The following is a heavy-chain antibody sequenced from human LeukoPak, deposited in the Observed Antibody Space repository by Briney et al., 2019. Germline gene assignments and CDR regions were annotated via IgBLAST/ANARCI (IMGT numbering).Heavy chain of an antibody. Sequence: GGSLRLSCVGSGFNFRGFWMHWVRQVPGKGLVWVSRINNEGTNAIYGDSVKGRFTISRDNAKNTLYLEMSSLRAEDTAVYYCAKDRGTPDAFNIWGQGTMVTVSS. CDR2: INNEGTNA. CDR1: GFNFRGFW. J-gene: IGHJ3*02. D-gene: IGHD5-24*01. CDR3: AKDRGTPDAFNI. V-gene: IGHV3-74*01.